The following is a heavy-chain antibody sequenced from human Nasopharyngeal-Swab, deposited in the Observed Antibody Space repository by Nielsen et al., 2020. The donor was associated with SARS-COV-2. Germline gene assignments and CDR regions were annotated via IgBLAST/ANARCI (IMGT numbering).Heavy chain of an antibody. J-gene: IGHJ4*02. CDR1: GFTFSNYE. Sequence: GESLKISCAASGFTFSNYEMNWVRQAPGKGLEWLSYISGTAGTISYADSVKGRFTISTDNAKNSLYLQMNSLGAEDTALYYCARTTYSYGRFDYWGQGTLVTVSS. CDR3: ARTTYSYGRFDY. D-gene: IGHD5-18*01. CDR2: ISGTAGTI. V-gene: IGHV3-48*03.